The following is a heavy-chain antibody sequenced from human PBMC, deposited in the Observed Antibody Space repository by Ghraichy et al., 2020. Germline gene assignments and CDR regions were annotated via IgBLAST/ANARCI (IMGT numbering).Heavy chain of an antibody. CDR2: IYPSGTT. J-gene: IGHJ4*02. CDR3: GASQGY. V-gene: IGHV4-61*02. CDR1: GASISSGSDF. Sequence: TLSLTCTVSGASISSGSDFWSWIRQPAGKGLEWIGLIYPSGTTNYSPSLRSRLTMSVDTAKNPFSLKLSSVTAADTAVYYSGASQGYWGQGTLVTVSS.